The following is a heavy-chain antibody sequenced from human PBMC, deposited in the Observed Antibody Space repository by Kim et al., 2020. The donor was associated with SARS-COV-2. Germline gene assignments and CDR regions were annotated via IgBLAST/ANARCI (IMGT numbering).Heavy chain of an antibody. V-gene: IGHV3-30*01. CDR3: ARGGYYGSGSYFLDAFDI. D-gene: IGHD3-10*01. J-gene: IGHJ3*02. Sequence: KGRFTISRDNSKNTLYLQMNSLRAEDTAVYYCARGGYYGSGSYFLDAFDIWGQGTMVTVSS.